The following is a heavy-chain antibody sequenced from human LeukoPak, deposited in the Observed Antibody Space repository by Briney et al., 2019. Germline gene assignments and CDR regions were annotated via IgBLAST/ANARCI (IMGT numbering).Heavy chain of an antibody. Sequence: PGGSLRLACAASGFTFSDSAFHWVPQASGKGVEWVGRIRSRPNKYATAYTAVVKGRFTISRDDSKNTAYLQMNSLNTEDTAMYYCSRHLIGASPFDYWGQGTLVSVSS. J-gene: IGHJ4*02. V-gene: IGHV3-73*01. CDR2: IRSRPNKYAT. D-gene: IGHD4/OR15-4a*01. CDR3: SRHLIGASPFDY. CDR1: GFTFSDSA.